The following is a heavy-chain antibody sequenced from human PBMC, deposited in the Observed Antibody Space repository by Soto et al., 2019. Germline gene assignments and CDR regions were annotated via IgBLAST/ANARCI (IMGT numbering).Heavy chain of an antibody. J-gene: IGHJ4*02. CDR1: GFAFNTYG. Sequence: GSLRLSCAASGFAFNTYGMHWVRQAPGKGLEWVAATSSDESIKTYSDSAKGRFTISRDNSRNRLYLQMDSLRAEDTALYYCAKKLPGSVMSCPDYWGRGTQVTVSS. CDR3: AKKLPGSVMSCPDY. V-gene: IGHV3-30*18. CDR2: TSSDESIK. D-gene: IGHD4-4*01.